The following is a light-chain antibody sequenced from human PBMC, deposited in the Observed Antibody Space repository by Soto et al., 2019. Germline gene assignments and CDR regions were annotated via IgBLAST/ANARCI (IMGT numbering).Light chain of an antibody. J-gene: IGKJ1*01. V-gene: IGKV3-11*01. CDR3: QQCNSWPQWT. CDR2: DAS. CDR1: QSVGTF. Sequence: EIVLTQSPATLSLSPGERATLSCRASQSVGTFFAWYQQKPGQAPRLLIYDASNRATGIPARFSGSGSGTDFTLTISSLVPEDFAVYYCQQCNSWPQWTFGQGTKVEI.